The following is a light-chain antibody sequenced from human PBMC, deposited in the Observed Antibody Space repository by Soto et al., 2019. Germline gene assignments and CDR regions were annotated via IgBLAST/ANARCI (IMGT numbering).Light chain of an antibody. Sequence: DIQMTQSPSTLSASVGDTVTITCRASQRMSGWLAWHQQKPGKAPKLLIYDVSNLERGVPPRFSGSTSGAESTLTITGLQPDDLGTYYCQHTTDFTFGQGTKVEIK. CDR1: QRMSGW. CDR2: DVS. V-gene: IGKV1-5*01. J-gene: IGKJ2*01. CDR3: QHTTDFT.